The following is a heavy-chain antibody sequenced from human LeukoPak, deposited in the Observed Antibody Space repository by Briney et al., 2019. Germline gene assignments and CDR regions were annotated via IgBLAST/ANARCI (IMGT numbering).Heavy chain of an antibody. Sequence: GGSLRLSCAASGFDFSRSDMHWVRQVTGKGLEWVSGIGTAYDTFYPDSVKGRFTISRENGKNSVYLQVNSLRVDDSAVYYCARDSGYYGSDNWFDPWGQGTLVTVSS. CDR1: GFDFSRSD. J-gene: IGHJ5*02. CDR3: ARDSGYYGSDNWFDP. CDR2: IGTAYDT. V-gene: IGHV3-13*01. D-gene: IGHD3-22*01.